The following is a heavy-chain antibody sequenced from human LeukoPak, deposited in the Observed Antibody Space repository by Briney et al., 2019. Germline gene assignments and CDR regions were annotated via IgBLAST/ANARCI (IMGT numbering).Heavy chain of an antibody. CDR3: ARAKSTKYYFDY. V-gene: IGHV3-30-3*01. CDR1: GFTFSSYA. Sequence: PGRSLRLSCAASGFTFSSYAMHWVRQAPGKGLEWVAVISYDGSNKYYADSVKGRFTISRDNSKNTLYLQMNSLRAEDTAVYHCARAKSTKYYFDYWGQGTLVTVSS. CDR2: ISYDGSNK. J-gene: IGHJ4*02.